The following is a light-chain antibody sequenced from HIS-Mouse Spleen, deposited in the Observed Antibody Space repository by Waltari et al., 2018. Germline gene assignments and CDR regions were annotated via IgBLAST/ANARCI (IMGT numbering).Light chain of an antibody. CDR1: STYVGGLHY. J-gene: IGLJ1*01. V-gene: IGLV2-11*01. Sequence: QSALTQPRPVSVSPDQAATTSCTGTSTYVGGLHYFSWYQLPPGKSPKLMIYDVSKRPSGVPERFSGSKSGNTASLTISGLQAEDEADYYCCSYAGSYTGVFGTGTKVTVL. CDR2: DVS. CDR3: CSYAGSYTGV.